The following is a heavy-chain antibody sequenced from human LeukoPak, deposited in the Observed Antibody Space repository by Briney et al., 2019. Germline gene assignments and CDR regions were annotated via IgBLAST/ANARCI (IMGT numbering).Heavy chain of an antibody. V-gene: IGHV6-1*01. CDR3: ARKGTVTPPFDY. CDR1: GDSVSSDSAA. CDR2: TYYRSKWFS. Sequence: SQTLSLTCAISGDSVSSDSAAWNWIRQSPSRGLEWLGRTYYRSKWFSDYALSVKSRITINADTSKNQFSLQLNSVTPEDTAVYYCARKGTVTPPFDYWGQGILVTVSS. J-gene: IGHJ4*02. D-gene: IGHD4-11*01.